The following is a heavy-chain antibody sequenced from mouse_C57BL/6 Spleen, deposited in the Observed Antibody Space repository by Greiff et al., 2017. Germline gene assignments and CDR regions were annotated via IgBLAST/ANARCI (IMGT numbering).Heavy chain of an antibody. CDR3: ARQGYDYDGYYAMDY. CDR1: GFTFSSYT. J-gene: IGHJ4*01. D-gene: IGHD2-4*01. Sequence: EVKLVESGGGLVKPGGSLKLSCAASGFTFSSYTMSWVRQTPEKGLEWVATISGGGGNTYYPDSVKGRFTISRDNAKNDLYMQMSSLRSEDTALYYGARQGYDYDGYYAMDYWGQGTSVTVSS. CDR2: ISGGGGNT. V-gene: IGHV5-9*01.